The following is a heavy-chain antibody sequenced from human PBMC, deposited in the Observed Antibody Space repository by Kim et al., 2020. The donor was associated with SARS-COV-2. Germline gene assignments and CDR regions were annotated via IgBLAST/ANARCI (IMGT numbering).Heavy chain of an antibody. CDR3: ARQGLWFGELLGAARWFDP. J-gene: IGHJ5*02. D-gene: IGHD3-10*01. Sequence: GESLKISCKGSGYSFTSYWIGWVRQMPGKGLEWMGIIYPGDSDTRYSPSFQGQVTISADKSISTAYLQWSSLKASDTAMYYCARQGLWFGELLGAARWFDPWGQGTLVTVSS. CDR1: GYSFTSYW. CDR2: IYPGDSDT. V-gene: IGHV5-51*01.